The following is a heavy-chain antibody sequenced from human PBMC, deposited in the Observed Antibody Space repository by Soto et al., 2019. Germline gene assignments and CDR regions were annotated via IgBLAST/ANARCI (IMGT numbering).Heavy chain of an antibody. CDR2: IYSGGST. V-gene: IGHV3-53*04. D-gene: IGHD3-3*01. CDR3: ATHLGIFGVVISPGYYMDV. Sequence: GGSLRLSCAASGFTVSSNYMSWVRQAPGKGLEWVSVIYSGGSTYYADSVKGRFTISRHNSKNTLYLQMNSLRAEDTAVYYCATHLGIFGVVISPGYYMDVWGKGTTVTVSS. CDR1: GFTVSSNY. J-gene: IGHJ6*03.